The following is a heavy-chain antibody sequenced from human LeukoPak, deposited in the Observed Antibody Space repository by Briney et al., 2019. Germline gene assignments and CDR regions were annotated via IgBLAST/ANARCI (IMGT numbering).Heavy chain of an antibody. CDR3: ASWTDRGGYNFDY. D-gene: IGHD3-22*01. CDR1: GFTFTNYW. V-gene: IGHV3-7*01. Sequence: PGGSLRLSCAAYGFTFTNYWLTWVRQAPGKGLEWVANINQDGGTEYYVDSVRGRFTISRDNAKNLVYLQINSLRAEDTAVYYCASWTDRGGYNFDYWGQGTLVTVSS. CDR2: INQDGGTE. J-gene: IGHJ4*02.